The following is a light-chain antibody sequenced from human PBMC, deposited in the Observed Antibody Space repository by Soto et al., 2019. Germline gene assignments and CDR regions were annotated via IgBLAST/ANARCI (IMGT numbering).Light chain of an antibody. Sequence: EIVLTQSPGTLSLSPRERATLSCRASQSVNDNYLAWYQHKPGQAPRLLIYGASSRAPGIPDRVSGSESGTDFTLTISRLEPEDFAIYYCQQYAASPRSFGQGTRVEVK. V-gene: IGKV3-20*01. CDR1: QSVNDNY. J-gene: IGKJ1*01. CDR2: GAS. CDR3: QQYAASPRS.